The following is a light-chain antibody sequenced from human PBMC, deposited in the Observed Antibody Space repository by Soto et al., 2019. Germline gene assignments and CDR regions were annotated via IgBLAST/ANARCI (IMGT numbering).Light chain of an antibody. CDR1: SSDFGNYNL. Sequence: QSVLTQPASVSGSPGQSITTSCTGTSSDFGNYNLVSWYQQHPGKVPKLILFEVNKRPSGVSGRFSGSKSGNTASLTISGLQAEDEADYYCCSFTSSNTHVFGTGTKLTVL. CDR2: EVN. J-gene: IGLJ1*01. V-gene: IGLV2-23*02. CDR3: CSFTSSNTHV.